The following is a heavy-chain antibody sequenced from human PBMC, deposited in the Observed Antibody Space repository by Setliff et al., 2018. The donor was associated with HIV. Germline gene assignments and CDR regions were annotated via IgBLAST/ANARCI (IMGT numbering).Heavy chain of an antibody. J-gene: IGHJ6*02. Sequence: SETLSLTCTVSNGSINSGSYYWSWIRQPAGKRLEWIGRTYTSENTNYNPSFKSRVTISVDVSKNQFSLKLSSVTAADTAVYYCARHSGGSFYNFWSGDYYYYGMDVWGQGTTVTVSS. CDR3: ARHSGGSFYNFWSGDYYYYGMDV. CDR1: NGSINSGSYY. D-gene: IGHD3-3*01. V-gene: IGHV4-61*02. CDR2: TYTSENT.